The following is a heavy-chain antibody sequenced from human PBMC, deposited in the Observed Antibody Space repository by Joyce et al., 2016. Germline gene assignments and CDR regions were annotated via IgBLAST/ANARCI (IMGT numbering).Heavy chain of an antibody. CDR1: GFTFDDYA. J-gene: IGHJ4*02. CDR3: AKEANIVSLGD. Sequence: EVQLVESGGGLVQPGRSLRLSCAASGFTFDDYAMHWVRQAPGKGLEWVSSSSWNSGGIAYADSVKGRFTISRDNAKNSLYLQMNSLRAEDTALYYCAKEANIVSLGDWGQGTLVTVSS. D-gene: IGHD5/OR15-5a*01. CDR2: SSWNSGGI. V-gene: IGHV3-9*01.